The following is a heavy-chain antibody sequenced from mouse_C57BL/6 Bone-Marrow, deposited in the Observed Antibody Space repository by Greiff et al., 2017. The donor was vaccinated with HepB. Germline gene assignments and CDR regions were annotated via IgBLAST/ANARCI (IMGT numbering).Heavy chain of an antibody. D-gene: IGHD1-1*01. CDR1: GFTFSDFY. J-gene: IGHJ4*01. V-gene: IGHV7-1*01. CDR3: ARDTVVAMDY. CDR2: SRNKANDYTT. Sequence: EVMLVESGGGLVQSGRSLRLSCATSGFTFSDFYMEWVRQAPGKGLEWIAASRNKANDYTTEYSASVKGRFIGSRDTSQSILYLQMNALRAEDTAIYYCARDTVVAMDYWGQGTSVTVSS.